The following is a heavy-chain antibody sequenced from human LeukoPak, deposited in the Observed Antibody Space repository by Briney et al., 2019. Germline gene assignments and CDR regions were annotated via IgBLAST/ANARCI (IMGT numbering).Heavy chain of an antibody. CDR1: GFTFDGYA. D-gene: IGHD3-10*01. CDR2: ISWNSGSI. CDR3: AKGITMVRGVIHY. Sequence: GRSLRLSCAASGFTFDGYAMHWVRQAPGKGLEWVSGISWNSGSIGYAGSVKGRFTISRDNAKNSLYLQMNSLRAEDTALYYCAKGITMVRGVIHYWGQGTLVTVSS. V-gene: IGHV3-9*01. J-gene: IGHJ4*02.